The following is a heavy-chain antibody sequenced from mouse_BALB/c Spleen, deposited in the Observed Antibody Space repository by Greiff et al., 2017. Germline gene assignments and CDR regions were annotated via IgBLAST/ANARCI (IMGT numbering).Heavy chain of an antibody. V-gene: IGHV5-6-5*01. CDR1: GFTFSSYA. CDR3: ARGGVDY. CDR2: ISSGGST. J-gene: IGHJ4*01. Sequence: EVTLVESGGGLVKPGGSLKLSCAASGFTFSSYAMSWVRQTPEKRLEWVASISSGGSTYYPDSVKGRFTISRDNARNILYLQMSSLRSEDTAMYYCARGGVDYWGQGTSVTVSS.